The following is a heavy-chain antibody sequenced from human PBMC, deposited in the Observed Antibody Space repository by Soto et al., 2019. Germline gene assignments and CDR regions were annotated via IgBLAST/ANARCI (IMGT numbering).Heavy chain of an antibody. CDR1: GFTFSSYS. Sequence: EVQLVESGGGLVKPGGSLRLSCAASGFTFSSYSMNWVRQAPGKGLEWVSSISSSSSYIYYADSVKGRFTISRDNAKNSLYLQMNSLRAEDTAVYYCARDLGTGGDCSGGSCHFDYWGQGTLVTVSS. V-gene: IGHV3-21*01. D-gene: IGHD2-15*01. J-gene: IGHJ4*02. CDR2: ISSSSSYI. CDR3: ARDLGTGGDCSGGSCHFDY.